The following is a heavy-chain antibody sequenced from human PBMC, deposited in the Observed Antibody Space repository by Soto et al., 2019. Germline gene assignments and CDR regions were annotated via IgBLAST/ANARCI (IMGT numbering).Heavy chain of an antibody. CDR3: ARGWGTIFGVVIGNWFDP. V-gene: IGHV4-34*01. CDR2: INHSGST. Sequence: PSETLSLTCAVYGGSFSGYYWSWIRQPPGKGLEWIGEINHSGSTNYDPSLKSRVTISVDTSKNQFSLKLSSVTAADTAVYYCARGWGTIFGVVIGNWFDPWGQGTLVTVSS. CDR1: GGSFSGYY. J-gene: IGHJ5*02. D-gene: IGHD3-3*01.